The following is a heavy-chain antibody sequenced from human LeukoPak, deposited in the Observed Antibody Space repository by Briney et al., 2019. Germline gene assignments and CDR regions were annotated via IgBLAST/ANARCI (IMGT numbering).Heavy chain of an antibody. D-gene: IGHD2-2*02. Sequence: GGSLRLSCAASGFTFSSYSMNWVRQAPGKGLEWVSSISSSSGYIYYADSVKGRFTISRDNAKNSLYLQMNSLRAEDTAVYYCAREPYQLLYSYYYYYMDVWGKGTTVTVSS. CDR1: GFTFSSYS. V-gene: IGHV3-21*01. CDR2: ISSSSGYI. J-gene: IGHJ6*03. CDR3: AREPYQLLYSYYYYYMDV.